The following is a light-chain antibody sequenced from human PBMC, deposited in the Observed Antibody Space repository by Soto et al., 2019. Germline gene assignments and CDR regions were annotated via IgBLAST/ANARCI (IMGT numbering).Light chain of an antibody. CDR3: SSFAGTYSLYI. CDR1: SNDVGAYDH. Sequence: QSALTQPLSVSGSPGQSVAISCTGTSNDVGAYDHVSWYQHSPDKAPKLLIFDVNKRPSGVPDRFSGSKSGNTASLTISGLQADDEADYFCSSFAGTYSLYIFGSGTKLTVL. V-gene: IGLV2-11*01. CDR2: DVN. J-gene: IGLJ1*01.